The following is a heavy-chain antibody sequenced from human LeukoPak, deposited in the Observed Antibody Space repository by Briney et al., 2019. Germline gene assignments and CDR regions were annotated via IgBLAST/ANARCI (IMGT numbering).Heavy chain of an antibody. CDR1: GGSFSGYY. J-gene: IGHJ3*02. D-gene: IGHD2-2*01. CDR2: INHSGST. Sequence: SETLSLTCAVYGGSFSGYYWSWIRQPPGKGLEWIGEINHSGSTNYNPSLKSRVTISADTSKNQFSLKLSSVTAADTAVYYCAIRLGYCSSTSCYGAFDIWGQGTMVTVSS. CDR3: AIRLGYCSSTSCYGAFDI. V-gene: IGHV4-34*01.